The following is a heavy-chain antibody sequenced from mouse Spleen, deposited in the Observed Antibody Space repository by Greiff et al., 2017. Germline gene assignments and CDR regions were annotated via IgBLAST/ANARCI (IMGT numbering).Heavy chain of an antibody. CDR3: ARARTGTHFDY. D-gene: IGHD4-1*01. CDR1: GYTFTSYW. J-gene: IGHJ2*01. V-gene: IGHV1-69*01. Sequence: QVQLQQPGAELVMPGASVKLSCKASGYTFTSYWMHWVKQRPGQGLEWIGEIDPSDSYTNYNQKFKGKATLTVDKSSSTAYMQLSSLTSEDSAVYYCARARTGTHFDYWGQGTTLTVSS. CDR2: IDPSDSYT.